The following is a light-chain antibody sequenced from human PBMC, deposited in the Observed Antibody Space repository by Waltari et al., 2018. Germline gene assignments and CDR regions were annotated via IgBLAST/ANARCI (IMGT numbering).Light chain of an antibody. CDR1: KIRTQN. Sequence: SYVLTQPPSVSVAPGHTATLACGADKIRTQNVNWYQQRPGQAPVLVVYHDSGRPSGIPERFSGSNSENTAILTITGVEAGDEADYYCQVWDSDRVVFGGGTKLTVL. J-gene: IGLJ2*01. CDR2: HDS. CDR3: QVWDSDRVV. V-gene: IGLV3-21*02.